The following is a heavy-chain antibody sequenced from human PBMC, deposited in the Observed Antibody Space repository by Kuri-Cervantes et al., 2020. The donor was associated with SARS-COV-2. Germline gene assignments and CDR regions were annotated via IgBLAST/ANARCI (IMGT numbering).Heavy chain of an antibody. CDR2: IYYSGST. V-gene: IGHV4-39*07. Sequence: SETLSLTCTVSGGSISSSSYYWGWIRQPPGKGLEWIGSIYYSGSTYYNPSLKSRVTISVDTSKNQFSLKLSSVTAADTAVYYCATLSASYSSGWYALYWGQGTLVTVSS. D-gene: IGHD6-19*01. CDR3: ATLSASYSSGWYALY. J-gene: IGHJ4*02. CDR1: GGSISSSSYY.